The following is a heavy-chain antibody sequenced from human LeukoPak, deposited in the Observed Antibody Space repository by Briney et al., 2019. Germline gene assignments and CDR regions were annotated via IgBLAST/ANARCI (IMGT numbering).Heavy chain of an antibody. CDR1: GYTFTSYG. CDR3: ARARSGPARDYFDS. Sequence: ASVKVSCKASGYTFTSYGISWVRQAPGQGLEWMGWISAYNGNTNYAQKLQGRVTMTTDTSTSTAYMELRSLRSDDTAVYFCARARSGPARDYFDSWGQGILVTVSS. CDR2: ISAYNGNT. V-gene: IGHV1-18*01. D-gene: IGHD6-6*01. J-gene: IGHJ4*02.